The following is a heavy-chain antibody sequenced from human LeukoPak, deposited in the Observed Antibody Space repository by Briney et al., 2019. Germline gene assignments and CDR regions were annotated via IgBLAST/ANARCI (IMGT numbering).Heavy chain of an antibody. CDR1: GFTFSSYT. CDR3: ARRGDYSSSPPFDY. Sequence: KPGGSVRLSCAASGFTFSSYTMKWVRRAPGKGLEWVSSISNSGSYIYYADSVKGRFAISRDNAKNSLYLQMNSLRAEDTAVYYCARRGDYSSSPPFDYWGQGTLVTVSS. J-gene: IGHJ4*02. V-gene: IGHV3-21*01. CDR2: ISNSGSYI. D-gene: IGHD6-6*01.